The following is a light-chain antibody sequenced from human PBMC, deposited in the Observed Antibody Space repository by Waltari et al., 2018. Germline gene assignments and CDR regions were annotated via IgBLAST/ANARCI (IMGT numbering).Light chain of an antibody. CDR1: SSDVGPYTH. J-gene: IGLJ3*02. V-gene: IGLV2-14*03. Sequence: QSALTQPASVSGFPGQSITIPCTGASSDVGPYTHASWYQQHPGKAPQLMIYGVANRPSGVSNRFSGSKSGNTASLTISGLQAEDEADYYCTSYTSSSTWVFGGGTKLTVL. CDR2: GVA. CDR3: TSYTSSSTWV.